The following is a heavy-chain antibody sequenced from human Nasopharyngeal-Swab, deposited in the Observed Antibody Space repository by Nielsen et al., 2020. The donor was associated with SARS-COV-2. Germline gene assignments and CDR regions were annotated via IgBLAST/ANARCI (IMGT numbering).Heavy chain of an antibody. CDR3: ARAGGGYSYADY. D-gene: IGHD5-18*01. V-gene: IGHV3-7*01. J-gene: IGHJ4*02. CDR2: IKQDGSEK. CDR1: GFTFNW. Sequence: GESLKISCAASGFTFNWMSWVRQAPGKGLEWVANIKQDGSEKYYVDSVKGRFTISRDNAKNSLYLQMNSLRAEDTAVYYCARAGGGYSYADYWGQGTLVTVSS.